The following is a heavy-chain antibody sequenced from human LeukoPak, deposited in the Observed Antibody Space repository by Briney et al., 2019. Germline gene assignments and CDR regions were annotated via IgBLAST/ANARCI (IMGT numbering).Heavy chain of an antibody. J-gene: IGHJ6*03. CDR2: INESGRT. CDR1: GGSLTDSY. V-gene: IGHV4-34*01. Sequence: SETLSLTCTVDGGSLTDSYWTWIRQAPGQGLEWLGDINESGRTTYNPSLKSRVTILLDMSKKQFSLKLSSVTAADTAVYYCARVVYSGYDFRGAMDVWGKGTTVTVSS. CDR3: ARVVYSGYDFRGAMDV. D-gene: IGHD5-12*01.